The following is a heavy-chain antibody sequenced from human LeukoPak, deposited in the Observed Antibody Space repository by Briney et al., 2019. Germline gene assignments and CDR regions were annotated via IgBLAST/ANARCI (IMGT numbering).Heavy chain of an antibody. Sequence: PSETLSLTCTVSGGSISSSSYYWGWIRQPPGKGLEWIGSIYYSGSTYYNPSLKSRVTISVDTSKNQFSLKLSSVTAADTAVYYCARLGSSWGTNWFDPWGQGTLVTVSS. CDR3: ARLGSSWGTNWFDP. V-gene: IGHV4-39*01. CDR2: IYYSGST. D-gene: IGHD6-13*01. CDR1: GGSISSSSYY. J-gene: IGHJ5*02.